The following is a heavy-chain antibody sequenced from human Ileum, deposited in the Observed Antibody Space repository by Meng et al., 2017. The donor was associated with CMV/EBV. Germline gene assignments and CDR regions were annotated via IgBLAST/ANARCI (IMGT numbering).Heavy chain of an antibody. CDR1: GGSISSGDYY. V-gene: IGHV4-30-4*01. CDR2: IYYIGST. CDR3: ASGSPQLGYV. D-gene: IGHD1-1*01. Sequence: HVHLQDAGPGLVKPSQTLSLTCTVSGGSISSGDYYWRWIRQPPGKGLEWIGYIYYIGSTYYNPSLKSRVTISADTSKNQFSLKLNSLTAADTAVYYCASGSPQLGYVWGQGTLVTVSS. J-gene: IGHJ4*02.